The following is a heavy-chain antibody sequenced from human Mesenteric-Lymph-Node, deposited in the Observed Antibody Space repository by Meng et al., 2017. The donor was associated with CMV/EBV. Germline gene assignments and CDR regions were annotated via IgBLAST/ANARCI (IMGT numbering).Heavy chain of an antibody. V-gene: IGHV3-66*01. Sequence: VDLVESGGAWGQPGGYLRLSCAASGFNVRDKYMSWVRQAPGKGLEWVCIIYRGDNTYYIDSVKDRFTVSRDNSKNTMYLQMNSLRVEDTAVYYCTGDSVSNPNLDYWGQGTLVTVSS. CDR3: TGDSVSNPNLDY. CDR2: IYRGDNT. D-gene: IGHD3-10*01. J-gene: IGHJ4*02. CDR1: GFNVRDKY.